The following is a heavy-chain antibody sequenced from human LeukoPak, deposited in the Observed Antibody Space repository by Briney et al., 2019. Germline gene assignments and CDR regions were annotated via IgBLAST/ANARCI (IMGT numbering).Heavy chain of an antibody. CDR3: ARNYYDSSGYSHYFDY. D-gene: IGHD3-22*01. Sequence: PGGSLRLSCAASVFTFSSYSMNWLRQAPGKGLEWVSYISSSSSTIYYADSVKGRSTISRDNAKNSLYLQMNSLRDEETAVYYCARNYYDSSGYSHYFDYWGQGTLVTVSS. J-gene: IGHJ4*02. CDR1: VFTFSSYS. CDR2: ISSSSSTI. V-gene: IGHV3-48*02.